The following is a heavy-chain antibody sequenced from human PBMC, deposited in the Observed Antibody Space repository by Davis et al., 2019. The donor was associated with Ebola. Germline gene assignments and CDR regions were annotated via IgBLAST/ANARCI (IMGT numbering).Heavy chain of an antibody. J-gene: IGHJ4*02. D-gene: IGHD2-2*01. CDR1: GGSFSGYY. CDR3: VTSYQIRGKDCFDY. Sequence: PSETLSLTCTVYGGSFSGYYWSWIRQSPGHGLEWIGEINYSGKTYYNTALRSRVSLSIDRSKMQYSLRLTSVTAADTAVYYCVTSYQIRGKDCFDYWDQGNLVVVSS. CDR2: INYSGKT. V-gene: IGHV4-34*01.